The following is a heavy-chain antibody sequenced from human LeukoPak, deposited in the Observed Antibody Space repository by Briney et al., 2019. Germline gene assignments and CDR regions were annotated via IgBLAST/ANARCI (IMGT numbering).Heavy chain of an antibody. D-gene: IGHD2-21*02. V-gene: IGHV3-7*01. CDR1: GLTFSNYA. CDR3: GRSEVTIPDSH. Sequence: GGSLRLSCAVSGLTFSNYAMSWVRQAPGKGLEWLANVNCDGSQTYYVDSVKGRFTISRDNAKNSLYLQMNSLRVEDTAVYYCGRSEVTIPDSHWGQGTPVTVSS. J-gene: IGHJ4*01. CDR2: VNCDGSQT.